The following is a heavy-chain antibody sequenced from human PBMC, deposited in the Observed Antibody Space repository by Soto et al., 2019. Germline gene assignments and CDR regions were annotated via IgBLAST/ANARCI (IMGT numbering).Heavy chain of an antibody. CDR3: ASSGWYPLSWFDP. CDR1: DGSSSSRSW. CDR2: IYHSGST. D-gene: IGHD6-19*01. J-gene: IGHJ5*02. Sequence: SETLSLSSAVADGSSSSRSWWRWVRKPPGKGLEWIGEIYHSGSTNYNPSLKSRVTISVDKSKNQFSLKLSSVTAADTAVYYGASSGWYPLSWFDPWGQGTLDTVSS. V-gene: IGHV4-4*02.